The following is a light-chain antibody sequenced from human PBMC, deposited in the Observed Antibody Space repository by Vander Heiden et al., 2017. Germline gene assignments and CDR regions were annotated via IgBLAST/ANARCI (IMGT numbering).Light chain of an antibody. CDR3: AAWDDSLNGYV. J-gene: IGLJ1*01. CDR1: SSTIGSNT. Sequence: QSVLTLPPSASATPGQRVTISCSGSSSTIGSNTVHWYQQLPVTAPKLPDRFSGSKSGTSASLAVSGLQSEDEADYYCAAWDDSLNGYVFGTGTKVTVL. V-gene: IGLV1-44*01.